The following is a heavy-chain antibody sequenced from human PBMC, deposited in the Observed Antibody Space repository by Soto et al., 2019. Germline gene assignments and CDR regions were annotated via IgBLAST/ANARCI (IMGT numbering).Heavy chain of an antibody. D-gene: IGHD3-10*01. CDR1: GGSISSGGYY. CDR2: IYYSGST. Sequence: QVQLQESGPGLVKPSQTLSLTCTVSGGSISSGGYYWSWIRQHPGKGLEWIGYIYYSGSTYYNPSLKSRGTISVDTSKNQFSLKLSSVTAADTAVYWCARGYYGSGNYYNPTRGMDVWGQGTTVTVSS. CDR3: ARGYYGSGNYYNPTRGMDV. J-gene: IGHJ6*02. V-gene: IGHV4-31*03.